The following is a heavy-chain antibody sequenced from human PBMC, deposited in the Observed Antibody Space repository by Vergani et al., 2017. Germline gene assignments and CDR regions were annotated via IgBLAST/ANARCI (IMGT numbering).Heavy chain of an antibody. CDR1: GFTFDDYA. J-gene: IGHJ3*02. D-gene: IGHD6-19*01. Sequence: EVQLVESGGGLVQPGRSLRLSCAASGFTFDDYAMHWVRQAPGKGLEWVSGINWNGGTTGYADSVKGRFTISRDNAKNSLYLQMNSLRAEDTAVYYCAKGIKRDVAVAGGNAFDIWGQGTMVIVSS. CDR2: INWNGGTT. CDR3: AKGIKRDVAVAGGNAFDI. V-gene: IGHV3-9*01.